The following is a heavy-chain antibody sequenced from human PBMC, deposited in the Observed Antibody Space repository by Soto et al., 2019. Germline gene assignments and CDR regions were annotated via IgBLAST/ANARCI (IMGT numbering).Heavy chain of an antibody. CDR3: AAGDSSGYYGG. J-gene: IGHJ4*02. Sequence: GASVNVSCKSSGFTFTSSSVQWGRQARGQRLEWIGWITVGTGNTNYAQKFQERVTITRDMSTSTAYMELSNLRSEDTAVYYCAAGDSSGYYGGWGQGTQVTVSS. D-gene: IGHD3-22*01. CDR2: ITVGTGNT. CDR1: GFTFTSSS. V-gene: IGHV1-58*01.